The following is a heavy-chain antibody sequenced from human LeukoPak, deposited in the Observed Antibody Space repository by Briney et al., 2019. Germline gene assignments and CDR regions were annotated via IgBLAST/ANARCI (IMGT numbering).Heavy chain of an antibody. CDR3: ARAPRTYIAAEGFDP. J-gene: IGHJ5*02. V-gene: IGHV1-8*01. CDR2: MNPNSGNT. Sequence: ASVKVSCKASGYTFTSYDINWVQQATGQGLEWMGWMNPNSGNTGYAQKFQGRVTMTRNTSISTAYMELSSLRSEDTAVYYCARAPRTYIAAEGFDPWGQGTLVTVS. D-gene: IGHD6-13*01. CDR1: GYTFTSYD.